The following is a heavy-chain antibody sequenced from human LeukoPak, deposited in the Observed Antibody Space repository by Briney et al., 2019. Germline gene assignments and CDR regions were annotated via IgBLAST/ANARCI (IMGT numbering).Heavy chain of an antibody. V-gene: IGHV3-30-3*01. J-gene: IGHJ4*02. D-gene: IGHD3-3*01. CDR1: GFTFSSYA. Sequence: PGRSLRLSCAASGFTFSSYAMHWVRQAPGKGLEWVAVISYDGSNKYYADSVKGRFTISRDNSKNTLYLQMNSLRAKDTAVYYCARSGYWLYYFDYWGQGTLVTVSS. CDR3: ARSGYWLYYFDY. CDR2: ISYDGSNK.